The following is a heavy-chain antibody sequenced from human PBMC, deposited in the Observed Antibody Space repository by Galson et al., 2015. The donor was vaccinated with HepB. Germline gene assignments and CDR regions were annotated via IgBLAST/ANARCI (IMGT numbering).Heavy chain of an antibody. CDR1: GITLSSYS. CDR2: ISISSRTI. J-gene: IGHJ4*02. D-gene: IGHD4-17*01. V-gene: IGHV3-48*01. Sequence: LRLSCAAFGITLSSYSMNWVRQAPGKGLEWVSYISISSRTIYYADSVKGRFTISRDNAKNSLYLQMNSLRGEDTAVYYCARRYGDYQGSFEYWGQGTLVTVSS. CDR3: ARRYGDYQGSFEY.